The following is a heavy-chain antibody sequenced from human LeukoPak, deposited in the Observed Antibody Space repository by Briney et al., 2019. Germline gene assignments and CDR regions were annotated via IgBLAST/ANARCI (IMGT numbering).Heavy chain of an antibody. CDR3: ARSLWFGESQRYFDL. V-gene: IGHV4-38-2*02. CDR2: IYQSGST. CDR1: GYSISSGYY. Sequence: KTSETLSPTCSVSGYSISSGYYWGWIRQPPGKGLEWIGSIYQSGSTYYNPSLKSRVTISVDTSRNQFSLKLSSVTAADTAVYYCARSLWFGESQRYFDLWGRGTLVTVSS. J-gene: IGHJ2*01. D-gene: IGHD3-10*01.